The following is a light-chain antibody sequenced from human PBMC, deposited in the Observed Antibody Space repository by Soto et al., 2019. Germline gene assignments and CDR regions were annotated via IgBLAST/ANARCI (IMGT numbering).Light chain of an antibody. J-gene: IGKJ4*01. Sequence: EIVLTQSPGTLSLSPGERATLSCRASQRVSSNFLAWYQEKLGQAPRLLIYGASKRATGIPDRFSGSGSGTDFTLTISRLEPEDFAVYSCRQYGTSLGFPVGGGTKVDIK. CDR1: QRVSSNF. CDR2: GAS. V-gene: IGKV3-20*01. CDR3: RQYGTSLGFP.